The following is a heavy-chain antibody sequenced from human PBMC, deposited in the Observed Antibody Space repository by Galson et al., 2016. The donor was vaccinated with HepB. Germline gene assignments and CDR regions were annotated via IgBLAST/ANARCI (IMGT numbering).Heavy chain of an antibody. D-gene: IGHD3-22*01. Sequence: SLRLSCAPSGFSVSNNYMNWVRQAPGKGLEWVSVIYSGDYTSYADSVKGRFTISRDTSKNTLYLQMNRLRAEDTAVYYCARDLVVTRNYYYYHYMDVWGKGTTVTVSS. CDR2: IYSGDYT. CDR3: ARDLVVTRNYYYYHYMDV. CDR1: GFSVSNNY. V-gene: IGHV3-53*01. J-gene: IGHJ6*03.